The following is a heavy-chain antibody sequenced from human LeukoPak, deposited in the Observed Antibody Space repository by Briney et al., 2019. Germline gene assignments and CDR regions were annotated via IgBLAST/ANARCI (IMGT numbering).Heavy chain of an antibody. CDR1: GFTFSSYW. V-gene: IGHV3-7*01. Sequence: AGGSLRLSCAASGFTFSSYWMSWVRQAPGKGLEWVANINQDGSKKRYADSMKGRFTISRDNAKEPLYLQLNSLRAEDTAVYYCAKWGPYCVGDYCPALDSWGPGTLVTVSS. CDR3: AKWGPYCVGDYCPALDS. J-gene: IGHJ4*02. D-gene: IGHD2-21*02. CDR2: INQDGSKK.